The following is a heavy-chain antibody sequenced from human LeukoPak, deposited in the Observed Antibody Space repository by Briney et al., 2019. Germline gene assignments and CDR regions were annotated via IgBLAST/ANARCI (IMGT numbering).Heavy chain of an antibody. J-gene: IGHJ4*02. CDR3: ARDRDLCSSTSCNTFDY. CDR1: GGSISSGDYY. D-gene: IGHD2-2*01. V-gene: IGHV4-30-4*08. Sequence: SETLSLTCTVSGGSISSGDYYRSWIRQPPGKGLEWIGYIYYSGSTYYNPSLKSRVTISVDTSKNQFSLKLSSVTAADTAVYYCARDRDLCSSTSCNTFDYWGQGTLVAVSS. CDR2: IYYSGST.